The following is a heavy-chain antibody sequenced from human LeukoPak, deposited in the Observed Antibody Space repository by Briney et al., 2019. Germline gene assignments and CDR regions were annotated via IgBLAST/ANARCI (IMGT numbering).Heavy chain of an antibody. CDR1: EFIFDDYG. CDR2: INWNGGST. Sequence: GGSLRLSCADSEFIFDDYGMSWVRQAPGEGLEWVSGINWNGGSTGYADSVKGRFTISRDNAKNSLYLQMNSLRAEDTALYYCARLRGVGATRGGFDYWGQGTLVTVSS. D-gene: IGHD1-26*01. CDR3: ARLRGVGATRGGFDY. J-gene: IGHJ4*02. V-gene: IGHV3-20*04.